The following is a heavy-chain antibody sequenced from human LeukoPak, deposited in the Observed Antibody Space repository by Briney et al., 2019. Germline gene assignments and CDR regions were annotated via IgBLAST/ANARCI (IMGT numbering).Heavy chain of an antibody. CDR3: VRVRRGD. Sequence: AGGSLRLSCAASGFTFSSYWMSWVRQAPGKGLEWVANINQDEREKYYVDSVKGRFTISRDNAKNSLYLQMNNLRVEDTALYYCVRVRRGDWGQGALVIVSS. J-gene: IGHJ4*02. CDR2: INQDEREK. V-gene: IGHV3-7*01. CDR1: GFTFSSYW. D-gene: IGHD3-10*01.